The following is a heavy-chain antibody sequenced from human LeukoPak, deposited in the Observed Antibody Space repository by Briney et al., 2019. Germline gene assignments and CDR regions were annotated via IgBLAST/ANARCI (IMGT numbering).Heavy chain of an antibody. CDR2: TSYDGRNQ. CDR3: ARDVDRSGYYAPKYLQH. V-gene: IGHV3-30*04. CDR1: GFIFSSYA. Sequence: GGSLRLSCAASGFIFSSYAMHWVRQAPGKGLEWVAVTSYDGRNQYYADSVKGRFTISGDNSKNTLYLQMNSLRAEDTAVYYCARDVDRSGYYAPKYLQHWGQGTLVTVSS. J-gene: IGHJ1*01. D-gene: IGHD3-22*01.